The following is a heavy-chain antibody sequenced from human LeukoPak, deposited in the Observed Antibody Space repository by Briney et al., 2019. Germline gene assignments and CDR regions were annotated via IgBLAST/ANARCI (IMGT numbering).Heavy chain of an antibody. V-gene: IGHV1-2*02. Sequence: ASVKVSCKASGYTFTGYYMHWVRQAPGQGLEWMGWINPNSGGTNYAQKFQGRVTMTRDTSISTAYMELSRLRSGDTAIYYCARIRDGYNDAYDLWGQGTVVTVPS. CDR1: GYTFTGYY. J-gene: IGHJ3*01. CDR2: INPNSGGT. CDR3: ARIRDGYNDAYDL. D-gene: IGHD5-24*01.